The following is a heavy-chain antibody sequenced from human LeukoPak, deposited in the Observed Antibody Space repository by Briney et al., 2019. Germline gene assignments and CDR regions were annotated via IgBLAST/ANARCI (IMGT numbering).Heavy chain of an antibody. CDR1: GYTFRNYG. CDR2: ISSSNGNT. CDR3: ARDPDLGSGYFDY. V-gene: IGHV1-18*01. D-gene: IGHD6-19*01. Sequence: ASVKVSCKTAGYTFRNYGINWVRQAPGQGLEWMGWISSSNGNTNYAQKLQGRVNMITDTSTSTAYMELTSLRFDDTAIYYCARDPDLGSGYFDYWGLGTLVTVSS. J-gene: IGHJ4*02.